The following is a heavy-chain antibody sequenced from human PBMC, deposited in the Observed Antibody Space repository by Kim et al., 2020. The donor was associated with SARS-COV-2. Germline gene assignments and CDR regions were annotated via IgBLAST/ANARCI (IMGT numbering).Heavy chain of an antibody. V-gene: IGHV3-7*03. J-gene: IGHJ4*02. CDR1: GFTFSIYW. CDR2: IKQDGSER. D-gene: IGHD6-19*01. Sequence: GGSLRLSCAASGFTFSIYWMSWVRQAPGKGLEWVANIKQDGSERFYVDSVKGRFTISRDNAKNSLYLQMNSLRAEDTAVYYCARDRSGWSYWGQGTLVTVSS. CDR3: ARDRSGWSY.